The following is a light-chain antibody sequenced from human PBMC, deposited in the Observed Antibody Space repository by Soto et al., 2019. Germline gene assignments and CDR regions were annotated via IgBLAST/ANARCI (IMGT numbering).Light chain of an antibody. V-gene: IGLV2-14*01. J-gene: IGLJ1*01. CDR3: SSYTSSSLYV. Sequence: QSALTQPASVSGSPGQSITISCTGTSSDVGGYNYVSWYQQHPGKAPQLMIYDVSNRPSGVSNRFSGSKSGNTASLTISGLQAEDVADYYCSSYTSSSLYVFGTGTKVTVL. CDR2: DVS. CDR1: SSDVGGYNY.